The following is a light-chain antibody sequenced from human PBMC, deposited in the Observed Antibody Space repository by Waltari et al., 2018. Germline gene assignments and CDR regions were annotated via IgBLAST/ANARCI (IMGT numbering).Light chain of an antibody. Sequence: QPALPQPPSVSGAPGQRVTISCTGGRSDIGATYDVQWYQHLPGRAPKLLIFGDINRPSGVPDRFSGSKSGTSASLAITGLQAEDEADYYCQSYDISLDAYVFGTGTTVTVL. CDR1: RSDIGATYD. J-gene: IGLJ1*01. CDR3: QSYDISLDAYV. CDR2: GDI. V-gene: IGLV1-40*01.